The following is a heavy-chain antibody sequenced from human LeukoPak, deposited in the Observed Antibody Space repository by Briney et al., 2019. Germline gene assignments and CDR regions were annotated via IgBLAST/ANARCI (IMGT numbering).Heavy chain of an antibody. CDR2: IIPIFGTA. CDR3: ARGALTGWSGTYYMDYFYMDV. V-gene: IGHV1-69*05. J-gene: IGHJ6*03. Sequence: GASVKVSCKASGGTFSSYAISWVRQAPGQGLEWMGGIIPIFGTANYAQKFQGRVTITRDTSASTAYMELSSLRSEDMAVYYCARGALTGWSGTYYMDYFYMDVWGNGTTVTVSS. CDR1: GGTFSSYA. D-gene: IGHD3-3*01.